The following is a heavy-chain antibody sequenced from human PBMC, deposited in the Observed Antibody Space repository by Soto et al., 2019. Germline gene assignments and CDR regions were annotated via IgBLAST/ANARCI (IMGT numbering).Heavy chain of an antibody. D-gene: IGHD1-7*01. J-gene: IGHJ1*01. V-gene: IGHV4-39*02. CDR3: ARRAWNYVFAC. Sequence: QLQLQESGPGLVKPSETLSLTCTVSGGSISSSNFYWGWIRQPPGKGLEWIGAIHYTGTAYYNPSIKSRVTLSVGTSKNLVTLRPSTVTAAETAEYDCARRAWNYVFACCGQGRLVTASS. CDR1: GGSISSSNFY. CDR2: IHYTGTA.